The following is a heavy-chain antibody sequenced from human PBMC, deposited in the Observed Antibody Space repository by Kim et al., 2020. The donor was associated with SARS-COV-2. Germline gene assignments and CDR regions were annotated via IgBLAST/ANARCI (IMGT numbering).Heavy chain of an antibody. Sequence: GGSLRLSCAASGFTFSDYYMSWIRQAPGKGLEWVSYISSSSSYTNYADSVKGRFTISRDNAKNSLYLQMNSLRAEDTAVYYCAREPMGSWDMLTGYESRYYYYGMDVWGQGTTVTVSS. J-gene: IGHJ6*02. D-gene: IGHD3-9*01. CDR2: ISSSSSYT. V-gene: IGHV3-11*05. CDR3: AREPMGSWDMLTGYESRYYYYGMDV. CDR1: GFTFSDYY.